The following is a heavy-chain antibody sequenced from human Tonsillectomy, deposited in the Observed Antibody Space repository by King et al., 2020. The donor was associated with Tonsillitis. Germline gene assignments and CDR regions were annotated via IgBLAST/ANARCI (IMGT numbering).Heavy chain of an antibody. CDR2: IIPIFGAT. CDR1: GGTFNNYG. Sequence: QLVQSRAEVKKPGSSLKVSCKASGGTFNNYGISWVRQAPGQGLEWMGGIIPIFGATNYAQKFQGRVTITADESTRTAYMELSSLRSDDTAVYYCARRGIINYGMDVWGQGTTVIVSS. D-gene: IGHD2-15*01. V-gene: IGHV1-69*01. J-gene: IGHJ6*02. CDR3: ARRGIINYGMDV.